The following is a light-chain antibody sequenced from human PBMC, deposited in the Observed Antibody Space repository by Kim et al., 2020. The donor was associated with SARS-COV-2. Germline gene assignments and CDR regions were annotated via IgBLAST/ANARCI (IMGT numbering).Light chain of an antibody. CDR3: EQYGSSPRT. Sequence: SQGERATLSCRASQSVSSSYIAWYQQKPGQAPRLLIYGASSRAAGIPDRFSGSGSGTDFTLTISRLEPEDFVVYYCEQYGSSPRTFGQGTKVDIK. V-gene: IGKV3-20*01. CDR1: QSVSSSY. CDR2: GAS. J-gene: IGKJ1*01.